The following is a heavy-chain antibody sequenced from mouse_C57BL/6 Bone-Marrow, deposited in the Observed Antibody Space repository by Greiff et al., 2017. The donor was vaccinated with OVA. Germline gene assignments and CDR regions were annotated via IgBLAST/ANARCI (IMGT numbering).Heavy chain of an antibody. CDR1: GFTFSDYY. Sequence: EVQGVESGGGLVQPGGSLKLSCAASGFTFSDYYMYWVRQTPEKRLEWVAYISNGGGSTYYPDTVKGRFTISRDNAKNTLYLQMSRLKSEDTAMYYCARHGGTTAFDYWGQGTTLTVSS. CDR2: ISNGGGST. CDR3: ARHGGTTAFDY. V-gene: IGHV5-12*01. D-gene: IGHD1-2*01. J-gene: IGHJ2*01.